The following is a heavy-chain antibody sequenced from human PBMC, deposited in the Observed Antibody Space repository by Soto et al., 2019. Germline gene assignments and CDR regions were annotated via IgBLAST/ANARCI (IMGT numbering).Heavy chain of an antibody. J-gene: IGHJ4*02. CDR2: IWYDGSNK. CDR1: GFTFSSYG. Sequence: GGSLRLSCAASGFTFSSYGMHWVRQAPGKGLEWVAVIWYDGSNKYYADSVKGRFTISRDNSKNTLYLQMNSLRAEDTAVYYCARVYGTGDSEEGYYFDYWGQGTLVTVSS. V-gene: IGHV3-33*08. D-gene: IGHD7-27*01. CDR3: ARVYGTGDSEEGYYFDY.